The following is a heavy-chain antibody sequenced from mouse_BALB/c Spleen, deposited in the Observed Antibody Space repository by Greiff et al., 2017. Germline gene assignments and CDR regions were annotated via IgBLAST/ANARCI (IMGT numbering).Heavy chain of an antibody. D-gene: IGHD1-1*01. V-gene: IGHV2-6-7*01. CDR2: IWGDGST. J-gene: IGHJ4*01. CDR3: ASIYYYGSSYGYYYAMDY. CDR1: GFSLTGYG. Sequence: VHLVESGPGLVAPSQSLSITCTVSGFSLTGYGVNWVRQPPGKGLEWLGMIWGDGSTDYNSALKSRLSISKDNSKSQVFLKMNSLQTDDTARYYCASIYYYGSSYGYYYAMDYWGQGTSVTVSS.